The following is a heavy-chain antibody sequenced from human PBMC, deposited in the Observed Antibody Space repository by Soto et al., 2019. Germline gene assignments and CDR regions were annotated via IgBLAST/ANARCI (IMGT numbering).Heavy chain of an antibody. CDR3: AASSEIAAAGSFKF. CDR1: GDLFNNHA. J-gene: IGHJ4*02. Sequence: QVQLVQSGAEVKEPGSSVKVSCKASGDLFNNHAYNWVRQAPGQGLEWMGRIAPLVSTTNYAQKFQGRVIIGAYELTTIVYLEVNNLESDDTAMYYCAASSEIAAAGSFKFWGQGALVTVSP. CDR2: IAPLVSTT. V-gene: IGHV1-69*01. D-gene: IGHD6-13*01.